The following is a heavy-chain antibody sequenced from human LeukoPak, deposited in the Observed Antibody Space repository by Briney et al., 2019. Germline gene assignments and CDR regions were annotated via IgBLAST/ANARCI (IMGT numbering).Heavy chain of an antibody. CDR3: ARGISTSITIFGAFREPDAFDI. Sequence: SETLSLTCTVSGGSVTSYYCSWIRQPPGKGLEWIGYIYYSGSTNYNPSLKSRVTMSVDTSKNQFSLKLSSVTAADTAVYYCARGISTSITIFGAFREPDAFDIWGQGTMVTVSS. V-gene: IGHV4-59*02. CDR1: GGSVTSYY. CDR2: IYYSGST. J-gene: IGHJ3*02. D-gene: IGHD3-3*01.